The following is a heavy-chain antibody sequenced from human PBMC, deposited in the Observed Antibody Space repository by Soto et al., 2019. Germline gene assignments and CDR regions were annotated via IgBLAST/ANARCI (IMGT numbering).Heavy chain of an antibody. Sequence: EVRLLESGGDLVQPGGSLRLSCAASGFTFSSYAMNWVRQAPGKGLEWVSAIVGSGDRTYYADSVKGRFTISRDNFKNQLYLEMNSLRVEDTAVYYCAKDPGTSNFRYYYYCGLDVWGQGTTVTVSS. V-gene: IGHV3-23*01. J-gene: IGHJ6*02. CDR1: GFTFSSYA. CDR2: IVGSGDRT. D-gene: IGHD2-2*01. CDR3: AKDPGTSNFRYYYYCGLDV.